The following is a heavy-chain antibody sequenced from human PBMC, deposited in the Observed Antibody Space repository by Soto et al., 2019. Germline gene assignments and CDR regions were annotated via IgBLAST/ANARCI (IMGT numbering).Heavy chain of an antibody. Sequence: SGGSLRLSCAASGFTFSNAWMSWVRQAPGKGLEWVGRIKSKTDGGTTDYAAPVKGRFTISRDDSKNTLYLQMNSLKTEDTAVYYCTTLFSGSSSWGSYYYYYGMDVWGQGTTVTVSS. CDR1: GFTFSNAW. J-gene: IGHJ6*02. D-gene: IGHD6-6*01. V-gene: IGHV3-15*01. CDR3: TTLFSGSSSWGSYYYYYGMDV. CDR2: IKSKTDGGTT.